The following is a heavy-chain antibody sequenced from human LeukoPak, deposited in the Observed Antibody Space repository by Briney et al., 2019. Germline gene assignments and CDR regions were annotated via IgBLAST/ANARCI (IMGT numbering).Heavy chain of an antibody. Sequence: PSETLSLTCAVSGYSISSGYYWGWIRQPPGKGLEWIGSIYHSGSTYYNPSRKSRVTISVDTSKNQFSLKLSSVTAADTAVYYCARARGLGIADEYNWFDPWGQGTLVTVSS. CDR2: IYHSGST. J-gene: IGHJ5*02. D-gene: IGHD6-13*01. CDR1: GYSISSGYY. V-gene: IGHV4-38-2*01. CDR3: ARARGLGIADEYNWFDP.